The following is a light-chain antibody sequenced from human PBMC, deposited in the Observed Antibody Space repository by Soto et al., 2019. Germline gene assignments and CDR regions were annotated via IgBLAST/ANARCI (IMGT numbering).Light chain of an antibody. V-gene: IGKV3-11*01. CDR3: QQHGNCPIT. CDR1: QNVYTD. CDR2: DAS. Sequence: DIILTQSPATLSLSPGERATLSCMASQNVYTDLAWYQQKPGQAPRLLIYDASNRATGIPARFSGSGSGTDFTLTISSLSPEDFAVYYCQQHGNCPITVVQGTRLEIK. J-gene: IGKJ5*01.